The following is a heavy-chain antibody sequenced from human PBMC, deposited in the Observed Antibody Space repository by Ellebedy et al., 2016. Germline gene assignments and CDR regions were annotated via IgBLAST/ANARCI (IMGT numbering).Heavy chain of an antibody. J-gene: IGHJ4*02. CDR1: ANDFTKYW. CDR2: IYPAYSDT. V-gene: IGHV5-51*01. Sequence: GESLKISCQGSANDFTKYWIACVRQRPGKGLEWMGAIYPAYSDTRYSPSFQGQVTLSADKSISTAYLQWSSLKASDTGLYFCARRKNDYGDIDYWGQGTLVTVSS. CDR3: ARRKNDYGDIDY. D-gene: IGHD4/OR15-4a*01.